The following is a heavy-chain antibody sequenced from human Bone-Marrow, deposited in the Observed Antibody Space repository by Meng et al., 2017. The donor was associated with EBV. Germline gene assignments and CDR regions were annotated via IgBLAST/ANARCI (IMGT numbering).Heavy chain of an antibody. CDR1: GGSISSSNW. Sequence: VELQGAGLGLVKPSGTLSRTCHVSGGSISSSNWWSWARQHQGKGLEWIGEIYHSGSTNYNPSLKSRVTISVDKSKNQFSLKLSSVTAADTAVYYCLLQVQDDDYWGQGTLVTVSS. J-gene: IGHJ4*02. V-gene: IGHV4-4*02. CDR3: LLQVQDDDY. D-gene: IGHD1-1*01. CDR2: IYHSGST.